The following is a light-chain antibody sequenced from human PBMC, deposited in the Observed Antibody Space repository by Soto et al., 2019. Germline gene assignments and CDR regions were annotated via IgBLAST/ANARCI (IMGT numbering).Light chain of an antibody. Sequence: EIVMTQSPATLSVSPGERAALSCRASQSVSNKLAWYQQKPGQAPRLLIYGASTRATGAPARFSGSGSGTEFTLTISSLQSEDFAVYYCQQYNNWPPLTFGGGTKVDIK. CDR1: QSVSNK. CDR2: GAS. J-gene: IGKJ4*01. V-gene: IGKV3-15*01. CDR3: QQYNNWPPLT.